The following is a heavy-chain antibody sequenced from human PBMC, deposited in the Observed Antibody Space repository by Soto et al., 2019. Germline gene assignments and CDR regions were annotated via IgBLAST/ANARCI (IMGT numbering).Heavy chain of an antibody. CDR1: GGSISSSSYY. Sequence: QLQLQESGPGLVKPSETLSLTCTVSGGSISSSSYYWGWIRQPPGKGLEWIGSIYYSGSTYYNPSLKSRVTISVDTSKNQFSLKLSSVTAADTAVYYCARHSSGWEVSFDYWGQGTLVTVSS. CDR2: IYYSGST. J-gene: IGHJ4*02. V-gene: IGHV4-39*01. CDR3: ARHSSGWEVSFDY. D-gene: IGHD6-19*01.